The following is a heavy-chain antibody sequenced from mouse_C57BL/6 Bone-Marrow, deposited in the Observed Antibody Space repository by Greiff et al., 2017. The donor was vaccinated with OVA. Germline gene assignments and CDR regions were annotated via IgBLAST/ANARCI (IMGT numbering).Heavy chain of an antibody. D-gene: IGHD1-1*01. CDR1: GSTFTSYW. CDR2: IDPSDSYT. V-gene: IGHV1-50*01. J-gene: IGHJ2*01. CDR3: ASSTVVASGDYFDY. Sequence: QVQLQQPGAELVKPGASVKLSCKASGSTFTSYWMQWVKQRPGQGLEWIGEIDPSDSYTNYNQQFKGKATLTVDTSSSTAYMQLSSLTSEDSAVYYCASSTVVASGDYFDYWGQGTTLTVSS.